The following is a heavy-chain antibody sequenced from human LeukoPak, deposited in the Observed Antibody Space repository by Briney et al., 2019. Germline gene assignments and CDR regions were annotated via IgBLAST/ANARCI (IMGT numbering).Heavy chain of an antibody. CDR3: ARESLYYYDSSESGNWFDP. Sequence: GASVKVSCKASGYTFTSYGISWVRQAPGQGLEWMGRIIPILGIANYAQKFQGRVTITADKSTSTAYMELSSLRSEDTAVYYCARESLYYYDSSESGNWFDPWGQGTLVTVSS. D-gene: IGHD3-22*01. V-gene: IGHV1-69*04. J-gene: IGHJ5*02. CDR2: IIPILGIA. CDR1: GYTFTSYG.